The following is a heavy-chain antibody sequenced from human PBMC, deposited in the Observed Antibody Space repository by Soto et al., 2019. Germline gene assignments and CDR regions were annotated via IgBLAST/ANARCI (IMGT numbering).Heavy chain of an antibody. Sequence: PSETLSLTCTVSGGSISSSSYYWGWIRQPPGKGLEWIGSIYYSGSTYYNPSLKSRVTISVDTSKNQFSLKLSSVTAADTAVYYCARRRYYYFDYWGQGTLVTAPQ. CDR2: IYYSGST. CDR3: ARRRYYYFDY. J-gene: IGHJ4*02. CDR1: GGSISSSSYY. D-gene: IGHD5-18*01. V-gene: IGHV4-39*01.